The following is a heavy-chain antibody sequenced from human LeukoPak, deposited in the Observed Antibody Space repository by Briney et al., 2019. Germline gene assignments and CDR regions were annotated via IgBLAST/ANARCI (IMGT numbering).Heavy chain of an antibody. Sequence: ASVKVSCKAPGYTFTSYGISWVRQAPGQGLEWMGWISAYNGNTNYAQKLQGRVTMTTDTSTSTAYMELRSLRSDDTAVYYCARGFFVYDSSGYYFDYWGQGTLVTVSS. J-gene: IGHJ4*02. CDR1: GYTFTSYG. D-gene: IGHD3-22*01. V-gene: IGHV1-18*01. CDR2: ISAYNGNT. CDR3: ARGFFVYDSSGYYFDY.